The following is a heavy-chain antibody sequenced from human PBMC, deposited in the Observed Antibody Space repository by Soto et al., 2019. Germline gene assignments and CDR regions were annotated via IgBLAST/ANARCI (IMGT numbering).Heavy chain of an antibody. Sequence: PSETLSLTCTVSGGSISSYYWSWIRQPPGKGLEWIGYIYYSGSTNYNPSLKSRVTISVDTSKNQFSLKLSSVTAADTAVYYCARAPYYDILTGYYWDYYYYMDVWGKGTTVTVSS. J-gene: IGHJ6*03. D-gene: IGHD3-9*01. CDR1: GGSISSYY. CDR3: ARAPYYDILTGYYWDYYYYMDV. V-gene: IGHV4-59*01. CDR2: IYYSGST.